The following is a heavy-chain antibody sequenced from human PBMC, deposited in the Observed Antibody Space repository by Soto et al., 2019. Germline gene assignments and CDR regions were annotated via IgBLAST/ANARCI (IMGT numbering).Heavy chain of an antibody. V-gene: IGHV1-69*13. J-gene: IGHJ5*02. CDR3: AREQYYYDSSGYYERNWFDP. D-gene: IGHD3-22*01. Sequence: GASVKVSCKASGGTFSSYAISWVRQAPGQGLEWMGGIIPIFGTANYAQKFQGRVTITADESTSTAYMELSSLRSEDTAVYYCAREQYYYDSSGYYERNWFDPWGQGTLVTVSS. CDR1: GGTFSSYA. CDR2: IIPIFGTA.